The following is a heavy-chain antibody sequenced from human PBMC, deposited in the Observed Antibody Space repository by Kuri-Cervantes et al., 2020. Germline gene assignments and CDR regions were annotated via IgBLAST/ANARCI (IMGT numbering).Heavy chain of an antibody. CDR2: ISWNSGSI. V-gene: IGHV3-21*04. CDR1: GFTFSSYS. Sequence: GGSLRLSCAASGFTFSSYSMNWVRQAPGKGLEWVSGISWNSGSIGYADSVKGRFTISRDNAKNTLYLQMNSLRAEDTAVYYCAKGGYCSGGSCYPDAFDIWGQGTMVTVSS. D-gene: IGHD2-15*01. J-gene: IGHJ3*02. CDR3: AKGGYCSGGSCYPDAFDI.